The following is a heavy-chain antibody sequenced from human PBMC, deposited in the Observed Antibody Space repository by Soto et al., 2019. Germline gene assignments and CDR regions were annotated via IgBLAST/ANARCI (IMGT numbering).Heavy chain of an antibody. CDR3: ARDRRSIVVVITARGANAFDI. J-gene: IGHJ3*02. CDR2: ISYDGSNK. D-gene: IGHD3-22*01. V-gene: IGHV3-30-3*01. CDR1: GFTFSSYA. Sequence: QVQLVESGGGVVQPGRSLRLSCAASGFTFSSYAMHWVRQAPGKGLEWVAVISYDGSNKYYADSVKGRFTISRDNSKNTLFLQMNSLRAEDTALYYCARDRRSIVVVITARGANAFDIWGQGTMVTVSS.